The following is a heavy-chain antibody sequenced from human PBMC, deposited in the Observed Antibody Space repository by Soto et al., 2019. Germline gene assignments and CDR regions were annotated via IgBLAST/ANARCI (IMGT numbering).Heavy chain of an antibody. CDR1: GGSVNSDAYY. D-gene: IGHD1-1*01. Sequence: SETLSLTCTVSGGSVNSDAYYWSWIRQPPGKGLEWIGHIYYSGRTSYSPSLQSRVTISIDTSKSQFSLKLTSVSAADTAVYYCARDSANSPDYFDFWGQGTLVTVSS. CDR3: ARDSANSPDYFDF. CDR2: IYYSGRT. J-gene: IGHJ4*02. V-gene: IGHV4-30-4*01.